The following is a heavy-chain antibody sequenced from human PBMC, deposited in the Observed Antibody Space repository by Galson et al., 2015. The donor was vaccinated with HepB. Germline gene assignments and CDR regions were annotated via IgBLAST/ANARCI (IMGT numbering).Heavy chain of an antibody. V-gene: IGHV5-10-1*01. CDR2: IDPSDSYI. D-gene: IGHD3-22*01. Sequence: QSGAEVKKPGESLRISCKGSGYSFDSYWISWVRQMPGKGLEWMGRIDPSDSYISYSPSFQGHVTLSVDKSISTAYLQWSSLKASDTAMYYCARRGGGMIEDDYWGQGTLVTVSS. CDR3: ARRGGGMIEDDY. J-gene: IGHJ4*02. CDR1: GYSFDSYW.